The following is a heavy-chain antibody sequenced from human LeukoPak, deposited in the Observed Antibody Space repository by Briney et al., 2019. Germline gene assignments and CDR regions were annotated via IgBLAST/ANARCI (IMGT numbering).Heavy chain of an antibody. J-gene: IGHJ5*02. D-gene: IGHD6-13*01. CDR2: ISWNSGSI. CDR3: AKDPSSSWRFNWFDP. Sequence: GGSLRLSCAASGFTFDDYAMHWVRQAPGKSLEWVSGISWNSGSIGYTDSVKGRFTISRDNAKNSLYLQMNSLRAEDTALYYCAKDPSSSWRFNWFDPWGQGTLVTVSS. CDR1: GFTFDDYA. V-gene: IGHV3-9*01.